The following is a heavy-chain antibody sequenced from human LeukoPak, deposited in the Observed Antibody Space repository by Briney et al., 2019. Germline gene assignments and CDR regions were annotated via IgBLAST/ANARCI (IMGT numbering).Heavy chain of an antibody. Sequence: PGGSLRLSCAASGFSFGAYYMSWIRQAPGKGLEWISYISTSDDTISCADSVKGRFTISRDNAENSLYLQMNSLRAEDTAVYYCAGGYGSGSYSAWGQGTLVTVSS. CDR1: GFSFGAYY. J-gene: IGHJ5*02. CDR2: ISTSDDTI. CDR3: AGGYGSGSYSA. D-gene: IGHD3-10*01. V-gene: IGHV3-11*01.